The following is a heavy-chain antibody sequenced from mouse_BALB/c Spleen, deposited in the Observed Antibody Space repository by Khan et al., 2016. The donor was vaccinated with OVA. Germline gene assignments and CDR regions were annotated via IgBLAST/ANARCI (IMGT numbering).Heavy chain of an antibody. Sequence: QVQLQQSGAELVNPGASVNLSCKASGYTLTSYWMHWVKQRPGQGLEWIGEINPSNGRTNYTEKFKSKATLTVDKSSSTAYMQLSSPTSEASAVYFCARLLINFDYWGQGTTLTVSS. V-gene: IGHV1S81*02. J-gene: IGHJ2*01. CDR2: INPSNGRT. D-gene: IGHD2-1*01. CDR3: ARLLINFDY. CDR1: GYTLTSYW.